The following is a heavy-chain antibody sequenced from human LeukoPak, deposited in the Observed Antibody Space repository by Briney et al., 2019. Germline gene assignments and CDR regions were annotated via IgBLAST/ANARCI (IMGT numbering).Heavy chain of an antibody. J-gene: IGHJ5*02. V-gene: IGHV1-18*01. CDR1: GYTFTSYG. Sequence: ASVKVSCKASGYTFTSYGISWVRQAPGQGLEWMGWISAYNGNTNYAQKLQGRVTMTTDTSTSTAYMELRSLRSDDTAVYYCARDSYYDILTDYPNWFDPWGQGTLVTVSS. CDR3: ARDSYYDILTDYPNWFDP. D-gene: IGHD3-9*01. CDR2: ISAYNGNT.